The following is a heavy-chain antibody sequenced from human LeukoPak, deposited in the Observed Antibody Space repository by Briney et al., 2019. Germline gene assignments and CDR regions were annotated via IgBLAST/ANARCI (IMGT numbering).Heavy chain of an antibody. Sequence: SETLSLTCAVSGYSISSGYYWGWIRQPPGKGLEWIGSIYHSGSTYYNPSLKSRVTISVDTPKNQFSLKLSSVTAADTAVYYCAREGSSWYYAFDIWGQGTMVTVSS. CDR2: IYHSGST. J-gene: IGHJ3*02. CDR3: AREGSSWYYAFDI. CDR1: GYSISSGYY. V-gene: IGHV4-38-2*02. D-gene: IGHD6-13*01.